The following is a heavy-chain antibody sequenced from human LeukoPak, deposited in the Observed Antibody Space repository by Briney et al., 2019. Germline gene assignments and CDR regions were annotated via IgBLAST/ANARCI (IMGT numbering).Heavy chain of an antibody. CDR2: ISSSSSNI. CDR3: AREYCSGGSCYSDALDI. V-gene: IGHV3-21*01. CDR1: GFTFSSYS. Sequence: GGSLRLSCAASGFTFSSYSMNWVRQAPGKGLEWVSSISSSSSNIYYADSVKGRFTISRDNAKNSLYLQMNSLRVEDTAVYYCAREYCSGGSCYSDALDIWGQGTMVTVSS. J-gene: IGHJ3*02. D-gene: IGHD2-15*01.